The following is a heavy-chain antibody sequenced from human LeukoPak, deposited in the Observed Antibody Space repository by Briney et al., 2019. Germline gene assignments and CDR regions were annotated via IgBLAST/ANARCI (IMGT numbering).Heavy chain of an antibody. D-gene: IGHD2-15*01. CDR2: IIPIFGTA. V-gene: IGHV1-69*01. CDR3: ARDRFYRSGGSCYSEYFDY. J-gene: IGHJ4*02. CDR1: GGTFSGYA. Sequence: GSSVKVSCKASGGTFSGYAISWVRQAPGQGLEWMGGIIPIFGTANYAQKFQGRVTITADESTSTAYMELSSLRSEDTAVYYCARDRFYRSGGSCYSEYFDYWGQGTLVTVSS.